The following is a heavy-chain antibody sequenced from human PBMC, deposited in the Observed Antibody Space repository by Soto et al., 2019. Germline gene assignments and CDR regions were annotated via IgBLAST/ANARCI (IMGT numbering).Heavy chain of an antibody. CDR1: GYTFTKYD. J-gene: IGHJ5*01. Sequence: QVQLVQSGAEVKTPGASVKVSCKASGYTFTKYDMNWVRQAPGQGLEWMGWMNLTSGNTGSAQKFQGRLTMTWGTAIRIAQMELSRLRNEDTAVYYCARSDGHTFNWLDSWGQGTLVTVSA. CDR3: ARSDGHTFNWLDS. CDR2: MNLTSGNT. D-gene: IGHD2-2*02. V-gene: IGHV1-8*01.